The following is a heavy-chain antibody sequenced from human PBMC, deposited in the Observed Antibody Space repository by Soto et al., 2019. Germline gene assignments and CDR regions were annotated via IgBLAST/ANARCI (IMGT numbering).Heavy chain of an antibody. CDR2: ISYDGSNK. Sequence: QVQLVESGGGVVQPGRSLRLSCAASGFTFSSYGMHWVRQAPGKGLEWVAVISYDGSNKYYADSVKGRFTISRDNSKNTLYLQMNSLRAEDTAVYYCAKPFGDYDSSGYEADWGQGTLVTVSS. J-gene: IGHJ4*02. CDR1: GFTFSSYG. CDR3: AKPFGDYDSSGYEAD. V-gene: IGHV3-30*18. D-gene: IGHD3-22*01.